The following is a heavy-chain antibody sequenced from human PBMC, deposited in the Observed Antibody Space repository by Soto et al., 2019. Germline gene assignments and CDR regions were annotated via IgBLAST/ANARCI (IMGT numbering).Heavy chain of an antibody. CDR1: GGSINSDECS. CDR2: ISYTGTI. V-gene: IGHV4-30-4*01. D-gene: IGHD4-17*01. Sequence: PSETLSLTCLVSGGSINSDECSWSWIRQPPGKGLEWIGYISYTGTIYYNPSLQSRITISPDTSENQFSLTLTSVTASDTAVYYCARENLETVTDSWGQGTLVTVSS. J-gene: IGHJ4*02. CDR3: ARENLETVTDS.